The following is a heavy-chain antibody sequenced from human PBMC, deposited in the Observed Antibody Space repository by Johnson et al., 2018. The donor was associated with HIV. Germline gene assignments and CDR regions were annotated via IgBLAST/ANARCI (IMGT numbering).Heavy chain of an antibody. V-gene: IGHV3-66*01. CDR3: ARSRDCSGGSCPDAFDI. CDR2: IYSGGST. Sequence: VQLVESGGGLVQPGGSLRLSCAASGFTVSSNYMSWVRQAPGKGLAWVSVIYSGGSTYSADSVPGRFTISRDNAKNSLYLQMNSLRAEDAAVYYCARSRDCSGGSCPDAFDIWGQGTMVTVSS. D-gene: IGHD2-15*01. CDR1: GFTVSSNY. J-gene: IGHJ3*02.